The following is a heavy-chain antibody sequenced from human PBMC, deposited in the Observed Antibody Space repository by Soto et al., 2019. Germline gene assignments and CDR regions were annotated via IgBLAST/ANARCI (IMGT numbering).Heavy chain of an antibody. D-gene: IGHD5-12*01. CDR2: IIPIFGTA. V-gene: IGHV1-69*19. J-gene: IGHJ6*02. Sequence: QVQLVQSGAEVKKPGSSVKVSCKASGGTFSSYAISWVRQAPGQGLEWMGGIIPIFGTANYAQKFQGRVTITADESTITAYMELTSLRSEDTAVYYCARQQTDVDIVATIADYYYYGMDVWGQGTTVTVSS. CDR3: ARQQTDVDIVATIADYYYYGMDV. CDR1: GGTFSSYA.